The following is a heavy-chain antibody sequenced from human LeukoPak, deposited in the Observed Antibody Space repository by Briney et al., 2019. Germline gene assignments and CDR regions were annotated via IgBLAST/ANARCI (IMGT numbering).Heavy chain of an antibody. V-gene: IGHV3-48*03. CDR3: ARELHSSGYYYGFDY. Sequence: SGGSLRHSCAASGFTFSSYEMNWVRQAPGKGLEWVSYISSSGSTIYYADSVKGRFTISRDNAKNSLYLQMNSLRAEDTAVYYCARELHSSGYYYGFDYWGQGTLVTVSS. D-gene: IGHD3-22*01. CDR2: ISSSGSTI. CDR1: GFTFSSYE. J-gene: IGHJ4*02.